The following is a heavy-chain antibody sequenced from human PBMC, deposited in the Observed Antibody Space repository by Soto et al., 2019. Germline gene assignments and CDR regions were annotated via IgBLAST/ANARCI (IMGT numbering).Heavy chain of an antibody. CDR2: MNEDGTTK. Sequence: EVQVVESGGGLVQPGGSLRLSCAASGFTFRRYWMMWVRQAPGKGLDWVANMNEDGTTKHHADSVKGRFTIARDNAKNSLYQQMNSLRDEDAAVYDCASEELGGTDKWGQGSLVTVA. CDR1: GFTFRRYW. D-gene: IGHD1-7*01. J-gene: IGHJ4*02. V-gene: IGHV3-7*04. CDR3: ASEELGGTDK.